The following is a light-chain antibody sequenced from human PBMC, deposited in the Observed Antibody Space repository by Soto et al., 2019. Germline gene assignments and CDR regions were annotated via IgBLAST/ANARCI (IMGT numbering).Light chain of an antibody. Sequence: DIQMTQSPSSLTASIGDRVTISCRASQGFSNSLAWYQQKPGKVPTLLIYGASILQSGDPSRFSGSGSGNEFTLPISCLQPEDVATYYCQKYDSAPLTFGGGTKVEIK. CDR1: QGFSNS. V-gene: IGKV1-27*01. CDR3: QKYDSAPLT. CDR2: GAS. J-gene: IGKJ4*01.